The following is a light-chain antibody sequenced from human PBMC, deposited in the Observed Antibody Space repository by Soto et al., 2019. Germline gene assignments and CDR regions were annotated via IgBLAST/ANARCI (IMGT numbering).Light chain of an antibody. V-gene: IGKV3-11*01. CDR1: QSVSSY. Sequence: EIVLTHSPATLSLCPWEIATLSCRASQSVSSYLAWYQQKPGQAPRLLMYEASNRATGIPARFSGGGSGTDFTLTISSLEPEDFAVYYSQQRSDWPWTFGQGTKVDIK. J-gene: IGKJ1*01. CDR2: EAS. CDR3: QQRSDWPWT.